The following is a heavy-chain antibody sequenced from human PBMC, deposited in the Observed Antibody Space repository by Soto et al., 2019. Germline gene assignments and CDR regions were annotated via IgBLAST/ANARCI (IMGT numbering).Heavy chain of an antibody. V-gene: IGHV1-8*01. CDR1: GCTFTTYD. J-gene: IGHJ4*02. Sequence: GASVKVSCKASGCTFTTYDMNWVRQVPGQGLEWMGWMNPNSGNTGYAQKFQGRVTMTRNTSISTAYMELSSLKFEDTAVYYCARGVVGGSYPIFVNYWGQGTLVTVSS. CDR2: MNPNSGNT. D-gene: IGHD1-26*01. CDR3: ARGVVGGSYPIFVNY.